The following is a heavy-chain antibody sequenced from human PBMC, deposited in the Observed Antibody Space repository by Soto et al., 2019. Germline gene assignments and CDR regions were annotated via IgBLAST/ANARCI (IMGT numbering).Heavy chain of an antibody. CDR3: ARDPPGIAASGGGG. V-gene: IGHV3-53*01. CDR2: IYSDGST. J-gene: IGHJ4*02. CDR1: GFTVSNHY. D-gene: IGHD6-13*01. Sequence: EVQLVESGGGLIQPGGSLRLSCAASGFTVSNHYLRWVRQAPGKGLEWVSIIYSDGSTHYADSVKGRFTISRDNSKNTLYLQMNSLRVEDTAVYYFARDPPGIAASGGGGWGQGTLVNVSS.